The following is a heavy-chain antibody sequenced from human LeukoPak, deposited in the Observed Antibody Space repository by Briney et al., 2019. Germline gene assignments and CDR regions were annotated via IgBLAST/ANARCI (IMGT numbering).Heavy chain of an antibody. V-gene: IGHV3-48*03. CDR1: GFTFSSYE. J-gene: IGHJ4*02. CDR3: ARRGFYDTSGYLFAH. D-gene: IGHD3-22*01. CDR2: ISTSGSPI. Sequence: PGGSLRLSCAASGFTFSSYEMNWVRQAPGKGLEWVSYISTSGSPIYYGNSVKGRFTISRDNAKNSLYLQMNSLRAEDTALYYCARRGFYDTSGYLFAHWGQGTLVTVSS.